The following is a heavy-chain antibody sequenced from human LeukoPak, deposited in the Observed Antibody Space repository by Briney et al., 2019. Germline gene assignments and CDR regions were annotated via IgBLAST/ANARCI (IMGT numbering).Heavy chain of an antibody. Sequence: SLTLSLTYALSGDSVSNNSAAWIWIRQSPSRGLEWLGRTYYRSKSYNDYAVSVKSRITINPDTSKYQFSLQLNSVTAEDTAVYYCARSTGDIDYWGQGTLVTVSS. V-gene: IGHV6-1*01. J-gene: IGHJ4*02. CDR3: ARSTGDIDY. D-gene: IGHD7-27*01. CDR1: GDSVSNNSAA. CDR2: TYYRSKSYN.